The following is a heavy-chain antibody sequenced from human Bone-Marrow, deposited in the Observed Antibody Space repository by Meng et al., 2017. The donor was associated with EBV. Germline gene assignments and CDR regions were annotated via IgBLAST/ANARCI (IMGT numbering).Heavy chain of an antibody. J-gene: IGHJ4*02. CDR2: IHSSGST. CDR3: ATLRRRSGYTFDY. V-gene: IGHV4-30-4*01. D-gene: IGHD3-9*01. Sequence: QVQLQESGPGLVKPSAXLSLTRAVSGGSISSGGYSWTWIRQHPGKGLEWIGYIHSSGSTYYNPSLKSRVTISFGTSETHFSLKLSSVTAADTAVYYCATLRRRSGYTFDYWGQGILVNVSS. CDR1: GGSISSGGYS.